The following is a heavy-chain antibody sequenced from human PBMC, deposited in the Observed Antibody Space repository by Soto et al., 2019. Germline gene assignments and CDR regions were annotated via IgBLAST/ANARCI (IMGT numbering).Heavy chain of an antibody. V-gene: IGHV5-51*01. CDR3: AREGGSYYFDY. J-gene: IGHJ4*02. CDR2: IYPGDSDT. CDR1: GYSFSFYW. D-gene: IGHD1-26*01. Sequence: GESLKISCKGSGYSFSFYWIAWVRQMPGKGLEWMGIIYPGDSDTRYSPSFQGQVTISRDNSKNTLYLQMGSLRAEDMAVYYCAREGGSYYFDYWGQGTLVTVSS.